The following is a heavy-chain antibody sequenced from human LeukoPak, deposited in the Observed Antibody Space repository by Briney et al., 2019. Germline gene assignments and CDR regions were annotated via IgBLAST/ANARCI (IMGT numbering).Heavy chain of an antibody. V-gene: IGHV4-59*08. CDR3: ARVRGYSYGSYYYYYYGMDV. J-gene: IGHJ6*02. CDR1: GGSISSYY. D-gene: IGHD5-18*01. CDR2: ICYSGST. Sequence: SETLSLTCTVSGGSISSYYWSWIRQPPGKGLEWIGYICYSGSTNYNPSLKSRVTISVDTSKNQFSLKLSSVTAADTAVYYCARVRGYSYGSYYYYYYGMDVWGQGTTVTVSS.